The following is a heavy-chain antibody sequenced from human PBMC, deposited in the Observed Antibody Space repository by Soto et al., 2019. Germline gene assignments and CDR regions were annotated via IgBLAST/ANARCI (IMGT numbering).Heavy chain of an antibody. Sequence: ASVKVSCKASGYTFTSYGISWVRQAPGQGLEWMGWISAYNGNTNYAQKLQGRVTMTTDTSTSTAYMELRSLRSDDTAVYYCARDLRYDFWSGPGWFDPWGQGTLVTVSS. CDR2: ISAYNGNT. D-gene: IGHD3-3*01. J-gene: IGHJ5*02. CDR3: ARDLRYDFWSGPGWFDP. CDR1: GYTFTSYG. V-gene: IGHV1-18*01.